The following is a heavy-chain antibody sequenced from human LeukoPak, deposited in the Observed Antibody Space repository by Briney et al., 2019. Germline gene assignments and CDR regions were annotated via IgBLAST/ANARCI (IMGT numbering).Heavy chain of an antibody. CDR2: INTYNGNT. D-gene: IGHD3-3*01. J-gene: IGHJ4*02. V-gene: IGHV1-18*01. CDR1: GYTFNSYV. Sequence: ASVKVSCKASGYTFNSYVISWVRQAPGQGLEWMGWINTYNGNTNYAQKLQGRVTMTTDTSTSTAYMELRSLRSDDRAMYYCAMTRAGDFWSGYYGIDYWGQGTLVTVSS. CDR3: AMTRAGDFWSGYYGIDY.